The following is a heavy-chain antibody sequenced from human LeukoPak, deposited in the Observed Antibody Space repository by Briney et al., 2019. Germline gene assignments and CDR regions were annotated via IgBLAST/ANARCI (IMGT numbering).Heavy chain of an antibody. D-gene: IGHD1-26*01. Sequence: GGSLRLSCAASGFTFSIYAMNWVRQAPGKGLEWVSTISSDGGSTYYADSVKGRFTISRDNPKNTLYLQMNSLRAEDTAVYYCARDARYCFQVWGQGTLVTVSS. CDR2: ISSDGGST. J-gene: IGHJ1*01. CDR3: ARDARYCFQV. V-gene: IGHV3-23*01. CDR1: GFTFSIYA.